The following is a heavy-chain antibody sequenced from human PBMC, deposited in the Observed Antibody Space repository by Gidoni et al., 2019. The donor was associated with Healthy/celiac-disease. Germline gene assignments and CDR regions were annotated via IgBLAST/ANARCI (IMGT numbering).Heavy chain of an antibody. Sequence: QVQLVQSGAEVKKPGASVKVSCKASGYTLTSYYMHWVRQAPGQGLEWMGIINPSGGSTSYAQKFQGRVTMTRDTSTSTVYMELSSLRSEDTAVYYCARFPLSSGWYEDYYYYGMDVWGQGTTVTVSS. CDR1: GYTLTSYY. V-gene: IGHV1-46*01. D-gene: IGHD6-19*01. CDR2: INPSGGST. J-gene: IGHJ6*02. CDR3: ARFPLSSGWYEDYYYYGMDV.